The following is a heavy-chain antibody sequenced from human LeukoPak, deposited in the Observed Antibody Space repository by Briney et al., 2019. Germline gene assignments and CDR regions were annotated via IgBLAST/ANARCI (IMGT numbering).Heavy chain of an antibody. J-gene: IGHJ6*02. D-gene: IGHD3-3*01. CDR2: ISGRGDNT. V-gene: IGHV3-23*01. CDR1: GFTFSSYA. Sequence: GGSLRLSCAASGFTFSSYAMTWVRQAPGKGLEWVSTISGRGDNTYYADSVKGRFTISRDNAKNSLYLQMNSLRAEDTAVYYCARAPGYDFWSGYYQRARYYYYGMDVWGQGTTVTVSS. CDR3: ARAPGYDFWSGYYQRARYYYYGMDV.